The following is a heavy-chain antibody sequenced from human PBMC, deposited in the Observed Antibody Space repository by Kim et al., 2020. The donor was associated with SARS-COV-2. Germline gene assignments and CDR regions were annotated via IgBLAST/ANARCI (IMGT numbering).Heavy chain of an antibody. Sequence: GSTIYNPSPKGRVTISVDTSQDQFSLKLSSVAAADTAVYYCARNRYFDLWGRGALVTVSS. CDR2: GST. J-gene: IGHJ2*01. CDR3: ARNRYFDL. V-gene: IGHV4-34*01.